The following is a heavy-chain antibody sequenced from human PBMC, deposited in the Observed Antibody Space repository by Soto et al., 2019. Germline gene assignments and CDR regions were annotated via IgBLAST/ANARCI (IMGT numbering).Heavy chain of an antibody. CDR1: EGTFSGSD. Sequence: HLVQSGAEVKKPGASVKVSCTTAEGTFSGSDVNWVRQGTGQGLEWMGWVNPNNGRTGYVRKFKGRITKTSDTSTAAVYMELTSLRSDASALYFCALGPSSGWYVSSPYWGQGTHVTVSA. CDR2: VNPNNGRT. CDR3: ALGPSSGWYVSSPY. V-gene: IGHV1-8*02. J-gene: IGHJ4*02. D-gene: IGHD6-19*01.